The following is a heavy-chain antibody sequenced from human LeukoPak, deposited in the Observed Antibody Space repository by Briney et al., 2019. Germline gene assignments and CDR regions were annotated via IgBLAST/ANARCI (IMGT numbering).Heavy chain of an antibody. CDR3: ARAMVRGAEDYYYGMDV. CDR2: IIPIFGTA. D-gene: IGHD3-10*01. CDR1: GGTFSSYA. Sequence: WSSVKVSCKASGGTFSSYAISWVRQAPGQGLEWMEGIIPIFGTANYAQKFQGRVTITADESTSTAYMELSSLRSEDTAVYYCARAMVRGAEDYYYGMDVWGKGTTVTVSS. J-gene: IGHJ6*04. V-gene: IGHV1-69*01.